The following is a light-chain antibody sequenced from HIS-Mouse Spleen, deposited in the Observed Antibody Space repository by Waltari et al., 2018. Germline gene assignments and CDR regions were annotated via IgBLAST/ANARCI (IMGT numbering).Light chain of an antibody. V-gene: IGKV4-1*01. CDR2: WAS. J-gene: IGKJ4*01. Sequence: DIVMTQSPDSLAVSLGDRATINCKSSPSVLYSSNNKTYLAWYQQKPGQPPKLLIYWASTRESGVPDRFSGSGSGTDFTLTISSLQAEDVAVYYCQQYYSTPLTFGGGTKVEIK. CDR1: PSVLYSSNNKTY. CDR3: QQYYSTPLT.